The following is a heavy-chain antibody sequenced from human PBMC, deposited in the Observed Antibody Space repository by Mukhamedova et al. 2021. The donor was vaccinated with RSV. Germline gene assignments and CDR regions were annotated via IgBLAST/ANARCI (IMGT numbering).Heavy chain of an antibody. J-gene: IGHJ4*02. CDR3: SRSPFSSSTRAGRH. CDR2: IYYTGTT. D-gene: IGHD6-6*01. V-gene: IGHV4-61*03. Sequence: GKGLAWIGYIYYTGTTYYNPSLKSRVTISVDTSKNHFSLKLISVTAADTAGYYRSRSPFSSSTRAGRHRGQGNLVSV.